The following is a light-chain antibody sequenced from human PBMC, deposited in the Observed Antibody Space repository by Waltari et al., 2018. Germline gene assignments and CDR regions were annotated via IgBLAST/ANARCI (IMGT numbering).Light chain of an antibody. CDR3: QQSHSPPFT. Sequence: DIQMTQSPPSLAASLGGRVTITCRPSLSVTPSLNWYQQKSGTPPKLLISAASSFQSGVPSRFSGSGSGTDFTLTITHLQPEDVATYFCQQSHSPPFTFGPGTKV. V-gene: IGKV1-39*01. CDR2: AAS. J-gene: IGKJ3*01. CDR1: LSVTPS.